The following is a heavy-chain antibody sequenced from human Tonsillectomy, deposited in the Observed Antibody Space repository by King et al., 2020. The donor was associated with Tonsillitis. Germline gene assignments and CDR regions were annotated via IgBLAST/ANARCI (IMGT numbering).Heavy chain of an antibody. CDR3: ARDRNPRYYYYYYGMDV. CDR2: ISYDGSNK. V-gene: IGHV3-30*04. J-gene: IGHJ6*02. D-gene: IGHD1-14*01. Sequence: VQLVESGGGVVQPGRSLRLSCAASGFTFSSYAMHWVRQAPGKGLEWVAVISYDGSNKYYADSVKGRFTISRDNSKNTLYLQMNSLRAEETAVYYCARDRNPRYYYYYYGMDVWGQGTTVTVSS. CDR1: GFTFSSYA.